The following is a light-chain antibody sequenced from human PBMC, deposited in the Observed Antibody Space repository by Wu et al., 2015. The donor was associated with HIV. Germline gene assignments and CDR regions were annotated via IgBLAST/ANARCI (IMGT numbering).Light chain of an antibody. CDR3: QQYYYWPT. CDR1: QNVNNR. J-gene: IGKJ4*01. V-gene: IGKV3-15*01. CDR2: GAS. Sequence: EVVLTQSPATLYVSPGERVTLSCRASQNVNNRLAWYKQRPGHSPRLLISGASTRATGVPDRFTGSGSGTDFTLTINSLEPEDIAVYFCQQYYYWPTFGGGTKV.